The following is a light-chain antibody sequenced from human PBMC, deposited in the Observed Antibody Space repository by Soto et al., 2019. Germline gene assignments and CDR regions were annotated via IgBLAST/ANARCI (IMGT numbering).Light chain of an antibody. J-gene: IGKJ1*01. Sequence: EIVLTQSPATLSLSPGERATLSCRASQSVSSYLAWYQQKPGQAPRLLIYDASNRATGIPARLSGSGSGTDFTLTISSLEPEDFAVYYCQQRSNRATFGQGTKVDIK. CDR1: QSVSSY. CDR3: QQRSNRAT. CDR2: DAS. V-gene: IGKV3-11*01.